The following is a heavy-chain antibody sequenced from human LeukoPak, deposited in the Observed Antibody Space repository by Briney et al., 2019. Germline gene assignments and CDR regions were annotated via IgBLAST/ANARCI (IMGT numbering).Heavy chain of an antibody. CDR2: IYYTGST. CDR3: AGRRKAARDAFDI. J-gene: IGHJ3*02. D-gene: IGHD6-6*01. Sequence: SETLSLTCTVSGGSVRSSSYYWGCIRQPPGKGLEWIGSIYYTGSTYYNPSLKSRVTISVDTSKNQFSLNLSSVTAADTAAYYCAGRRKAARDAFDIWGQGTMVTVSS. V-gene: IGHV4-39*07. CDR1: GGSVRSSSYY.